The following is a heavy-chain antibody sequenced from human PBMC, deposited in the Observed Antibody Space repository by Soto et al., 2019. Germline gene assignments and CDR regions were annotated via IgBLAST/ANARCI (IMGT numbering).Heavy chain of an antibody. D-gene: IGHD6-19*01. CDR3: ARERAEGYGSGWNLFDP. V-gene: IGHV4-59*01. CDR1: GASISNYY. J-gene: IGHJ5*02. Sequence: QVQLQESGPGLVKPSETLSLMCTVSGASISNYYWSRIRQSPGKGLEWIGYIHYSGSTNYNPSFESRVTISVDTSKNQFSLRLSSVTAADTAFYYCARERAEGYGSGWNLFDPWGQGTLVTVSS. CDR2: IHYSGST.